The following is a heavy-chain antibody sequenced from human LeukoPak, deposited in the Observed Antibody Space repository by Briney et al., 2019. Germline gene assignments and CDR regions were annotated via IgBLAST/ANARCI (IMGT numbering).Heavy chain of an antibody. CDR2: ITGSGGST. V-gene: IGHV3-23*01. CDR1: GFTFSSSG. CDR3: VRGRNTVRQFYFDY. J-gene: IGHJ4*02. D-gene: IGHD4-11*01. Sequence: GGSLRLSCAASGFTFSSSGMGWVRQAPGKGLECVSPITGSGGSTSYTDSVKGRFTISRDNSKNTLYLQMNSLRAEDTAVYYCVRGRNTVRQFYFDYWGQGTLVTVAS.